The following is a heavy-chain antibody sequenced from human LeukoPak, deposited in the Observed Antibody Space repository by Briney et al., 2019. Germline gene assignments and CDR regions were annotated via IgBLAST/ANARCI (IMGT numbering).Heavy chain of an antibody. D-gene: IGHD4-11*01. CDR3: ARAVSRYSNFAYYYYIDV. V-gene: IGHV1-8*03. Sequence: ASVKVSCKASGYTFTSYDINWVRQATGQGLEWMGWMNPNSGNTGYAQKFQGRVTITRNTSISTAYMELSSLRSEDTAVYYCARAVSRYSNFAYYYYIDVWGKGTTVTVSS. CDR1: GYTFTSYD. CDR2: MNPNSGNT. J-gene: IGHJ6*03.